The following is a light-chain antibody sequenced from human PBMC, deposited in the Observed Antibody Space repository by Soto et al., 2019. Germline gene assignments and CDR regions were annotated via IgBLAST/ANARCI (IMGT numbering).Light chain of an antibody. Sequence: EIVLTQSPATLSLSPGERATLSCRASQSVSSYLAWYQQKPGQAPRLLIYDASNRATGIPARFSGSGFGTDFTLTISSLEPEDFAVYYCQQRSNSPTFGQGTKV. CDR2: DAS. J-gene: IGKJ1*01. V-gene: IGKV3-11*01. CDR3: QQRSNSPT. CDR1: QSVSSY.